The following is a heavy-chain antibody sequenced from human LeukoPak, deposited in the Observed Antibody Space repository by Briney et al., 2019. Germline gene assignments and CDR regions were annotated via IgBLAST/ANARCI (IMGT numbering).Heavy chain of an antibody. CDR1: GGSISSGDYY. Sequence: SGTLSLACTVSGGSISSGDYYWSWIRQPPGKGLEWIGYIYYSGSTYYNPSLKSRVTISVDTSKNQFSLKLSSVTAADTAVYYCAGEYYYDSSGYYYWGQGTLVTVSS. CDR3: AGEYYYDSSGYYY. J-gene: IGHJ4*02. D-gene: IGHD3-22*01. V-gene: IGHV4-30-4*01. CDR2: IYYSGST.